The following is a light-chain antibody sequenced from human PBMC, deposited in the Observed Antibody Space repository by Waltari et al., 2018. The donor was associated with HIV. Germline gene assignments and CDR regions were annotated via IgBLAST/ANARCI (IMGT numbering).Light chain of an antibody. CDR3: CSYAGSSIPVV. Sequence: HSALTQPASVSGSPGQSITISCTGTSSDVGGYNYVSWYQQHPGKAPKLMIYDFPKRPSGVSNRFSGSKSGNTASLTISGLQAEDEADYYCCSYAGSSIPVVFGGGTKLTVL. CDR2: DFP. V-gene: IGLV2-23*02. CDR1: SSDVGGYNY. J-gene: IGLJ3*02.